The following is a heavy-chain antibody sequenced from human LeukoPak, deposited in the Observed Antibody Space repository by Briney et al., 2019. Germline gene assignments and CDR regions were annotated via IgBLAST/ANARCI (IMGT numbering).Heavy chain of an antibody. CDR2: ISYRGNN. J-gene: IGHJ4*02. CDR1: GGSFSSSSYY. CDR3: ARVSRGSGSYYILDY. D-gene: IGHD3-10*01. Sequence: PSETLSLTCTVSGGSFSSSSYYWGWIRQPPGKGLEWIGSISYRGNNYHNPSVKSRVTISVDTSKNQFSLKLSSVTAADTAVYYCARVSRGSGSYYILDYWGQGTLVTVSS. V-gene: IGHV4-39*07.